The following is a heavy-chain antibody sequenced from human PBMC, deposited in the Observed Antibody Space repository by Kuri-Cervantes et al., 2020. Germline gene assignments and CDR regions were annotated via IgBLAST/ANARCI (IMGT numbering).Heavy chain of an antibody. CDR2: IYWDDDE. CDR1: GFSLSTSGVG. Sequence: SGPTLVKPTQTLTLTCTFSGFSLSTSGVGVGWIRQPPGKALEWLALIYWDDDERYRPSLKSRLTITKDTSRNQVVLTMTNVDPVDTATYYCAHRLIASAQRAFDIWGQGTMVTVSS. V-gene: IGHV2-5*02. J-gene: IGHJ3*02. D-gene: IGHD6-13*01. CDR3: AHRLIASAQRAFDI.